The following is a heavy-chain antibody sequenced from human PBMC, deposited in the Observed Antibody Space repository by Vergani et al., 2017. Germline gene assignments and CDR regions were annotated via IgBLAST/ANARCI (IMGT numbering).Heavy chain of an antibody. CDR2: IIPILGIA. Sequence: QVQLVQSGAEVKKPGSSVKVSCKASGGTFSSYTISWVRQAPGQGLEWMGRIIPILGIANYAQKFQGRVTMTTDTSTSTAYMELRSLRSDDTAVYYCARGLYGDYGFEIDYWGQGTLVTVSS. V-gene: IGHV1-69*02. CDR3: ARGLYGDYGFEIDY. CDR1: GGTFSSYT. J-gene: IGHJ4*02. D-gene: IGHD4-17*01.